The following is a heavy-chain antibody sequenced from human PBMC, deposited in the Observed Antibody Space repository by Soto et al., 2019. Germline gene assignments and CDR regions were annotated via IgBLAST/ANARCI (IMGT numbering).Heavy chain of an antibody. CDR3: VRRVSGNYDY. CDR2: ISSNGGTT. J-gene: IGHJ4*02. Sequence: EVQLAESGGGMVQPGGSLRLSCVASGFTFSSYDMHWVRQAPGKGLEYVSSISSNGGTTYYGNFVKGRFTISRDNSKNTLDLQMGSLRAEDMAVYYCVRRVSGNYDYWGQGTLVTVSS. CDR1: GFTFSSYD. V-gene: IGHV3-64*01. D-gene: IGHD1-7*01.